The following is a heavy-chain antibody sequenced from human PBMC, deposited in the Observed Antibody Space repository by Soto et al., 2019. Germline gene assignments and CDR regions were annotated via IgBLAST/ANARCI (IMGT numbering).Heavy chain of an antibody. CDR3: ARGAVLLWFGELMRGWFDP. D-gene: IGHD3-10*01. J-gene: IGHJ5*02. CDR2: INHSGST. Sequence: SETLSLTCAVYGGSFSGYYWSWIRQPPGKGLEWIGEINHSGSTNYNPSLKSRVTISVDTSKNQFSLKLSSVTAADTAVYYCARGAVLLWFGELMRGWFDPWGQGTLVTVSS. V-gene: IGHV4-34*01. CDR1: GGSFSGYY.